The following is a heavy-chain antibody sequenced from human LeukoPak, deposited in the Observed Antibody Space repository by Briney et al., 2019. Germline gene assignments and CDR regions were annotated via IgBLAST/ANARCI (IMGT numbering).Heavy chain of an antibody. CDR1: GFTFSSYA. CDR2: ISGSGDST. J-gene: IGHJ6*02. CDR3: AKYCTNGGCSYYYYYGMDV. V-gene: IGHV3-23*01. Sequence: GGSLRLSCAASGFTFSSYAMSWVRQAPGKGLEWVSAISGSGDSTYYAHSVKGRLTISRDNSKNTLYLQMNSLRAEDTAVYYCAKYCTNGGCSYYYYYGMDVWGQGTTVTVSS. D-gene: IGHD2-8*01.